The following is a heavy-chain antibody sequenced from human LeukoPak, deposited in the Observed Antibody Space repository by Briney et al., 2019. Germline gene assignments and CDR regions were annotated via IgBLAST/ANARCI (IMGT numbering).Heavy chain of an antibody. CDR2: ITSSGSTI. J-gene: IGHJ4*02. CDR1: GFTFSDYY. V-gene: IGHV3-11*01. CDR3: ARPYHYYYDSSGYI. D-gene: IGHD3-22*01. Sequence: GGSPRLSCAASGFTFSDYYMSWIRQAPGKGLEWVSYITSSGSTIYYADSVKGRFTISRDNAKNSLYVQMNSLRAEDTAVYYCARPYHYYYDSSGYIWGQGTLVTVSS.